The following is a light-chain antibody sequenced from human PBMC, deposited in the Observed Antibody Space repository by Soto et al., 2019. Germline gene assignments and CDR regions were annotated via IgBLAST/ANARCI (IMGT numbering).Light chain of an antibody. CDR2: DAS. Sequence: EIVLTQSPATLSLSPGERATLSCRASQSVNNYLAWYQQRPGQAPRLLIHDASNRATGIPARFSGNGSGTDFTLTISSLEPEDFAVYYCQQRSNWPPLTFGGGTKVEMK. V-gene: IGKV3-11*01. J-gene: IGKJ4*01. CDR1: QSVNNY. CDR3: QQRSNWPPLT.